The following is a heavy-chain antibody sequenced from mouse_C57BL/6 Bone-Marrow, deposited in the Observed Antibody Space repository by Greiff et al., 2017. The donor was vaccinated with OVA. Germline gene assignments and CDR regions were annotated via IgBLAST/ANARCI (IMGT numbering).Heavy chain of an antibody. CDR3: ARERIWYFDV. V-gene: IGHV1-76*01. J-gene: IGHJ1*03. CDR1: GYTFTDYY. Sequence: VQLQQSGADLVRPGASVKLSCMASGYTFTDYYINWVKQRPGQGLEWIARLFPGSGNTYYNDKFKGKATLTAEKSYSTTNMQLRRLKSEAAAVDVCARERIWYFDVWGRGTTVTVSA. CDR2: LFPGSGNT.